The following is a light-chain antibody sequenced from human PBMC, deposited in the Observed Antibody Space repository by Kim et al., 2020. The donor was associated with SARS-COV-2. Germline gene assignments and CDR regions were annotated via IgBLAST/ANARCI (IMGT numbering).Light chain of an antibody. Sequence: AQGERATLSCRASQRVTNNFLGWYQQKPGQAPRLLMYAASRRATGIEDRFSGSGSGTDFTLTISRLEPEDFAVYYCHQYASSLQTFGQGTKVEIK. CDR2: AAS. CDR1: QRVTNNF. J-gene: IGKJ1*01. CDR3: HQYASSLQT. V-gene: IGKV3-20*01.